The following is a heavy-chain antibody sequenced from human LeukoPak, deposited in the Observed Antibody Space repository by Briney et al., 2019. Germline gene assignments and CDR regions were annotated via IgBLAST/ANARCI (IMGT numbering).Heavy chain of an antibody. V-gene: IGHV3-30-3*01. CDR1: RFTFSSYA. CDR3: ATDPGRGSSGWYVDYYYYGMDV. CDR2: ISYDGSNK. J-gene: IGHJ6*02. Sequence: GGSLRLSCAASRFTFSSYAMHWVRQAPGKGLEWVAVISYDGSNKYYADSVKGRFTISRDNSKNTLYLQMNSLRSEDTAVYYCATDPGRGSSGWYVDYYYYGMDVWGQGTTVTVSS. D-gene: IGHD6-19*01.